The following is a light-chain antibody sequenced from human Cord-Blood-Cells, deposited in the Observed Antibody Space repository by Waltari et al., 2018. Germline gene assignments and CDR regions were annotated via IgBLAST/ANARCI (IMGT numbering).Light chain of an antibody. J-gene: IGLJ2*01. CDR3: QTWGTGIVV. CDR1: SGHSSYA. CDR2: LNSDGSH. V-gene: IGLV4-69*01. Sequence: LSSGHSSYAIAWHQQQPEKGPRYLMKLNSDGSHSKGDGIPDRFSGSSSGAERYLTISSLQSEDEADYYCQTWGTGIVVFGGGTKLTVL.